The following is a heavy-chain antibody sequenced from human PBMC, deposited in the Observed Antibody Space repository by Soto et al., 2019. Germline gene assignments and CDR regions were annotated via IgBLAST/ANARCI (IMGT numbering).Heavy chain of an antibody. D-gene: IGHD3-10*01. J-gene: IGHJ4*02. V-gene: IGHV3-7*01. CDR1: GFTFSSSW. CDR3: AAGFPPDY. CDR2: IKGDGSEE. Sequence: EVQLVESGEFLAQPGGSRKVSCAASGFTFSSSWWNWFRQPPGKGLGWVANIKGDGSEEYYVDSVRGRFTISRDNANSSLSLQMNSLRAEDTAVYYCAAGFPPDYWGQGTLVTVSS.